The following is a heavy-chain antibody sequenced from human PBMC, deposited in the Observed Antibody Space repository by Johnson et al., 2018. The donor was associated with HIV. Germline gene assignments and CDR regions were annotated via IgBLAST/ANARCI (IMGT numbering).Heavy chain of an antibody. CDR3: ARDTAMVHDAFDI. V-gene: IGHV3-53*01. D-gene: IGHD5-18*01. J-gene: IGHJ3*02. CDR1: GFTVSSNY. CDR2: IYSGGST. Sequence: VQLVESGGGVERPGGSLRLSCAASGFTVSSNYMSWVRQAPGKGLEWVSVIYSGGSTYYADSVKGRFTISRDNSKNTMYLQMNSLRAEDTAVYYCARDTAMVHDAFDIWGQGTMVTVSS.